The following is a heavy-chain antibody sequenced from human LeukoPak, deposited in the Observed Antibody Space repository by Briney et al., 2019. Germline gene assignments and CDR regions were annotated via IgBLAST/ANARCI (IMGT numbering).Heavy chain of an antibody. Sequence: PGGSLRLFCAASGFTFSSYSMNWGPQAPGKGLEWVSSISSSSSYIYYADSVKGRFTISRDNAKNSLYLQMNSLRAEDTAVYYCASGFLEWLWAFDYWGQGTLVTVSS. CDR1: GFTFSSYS. CDR3: ASGFLEWLWAFDY. CDR2: ISSSSSYI. V-gene: IGHV3-21*01. D-gene: IGHD3-3*01. J-gene: IGHJ4*02.